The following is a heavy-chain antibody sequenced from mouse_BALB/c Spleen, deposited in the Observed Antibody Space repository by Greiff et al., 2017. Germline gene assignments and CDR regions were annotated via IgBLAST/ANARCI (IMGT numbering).Heavy chain of an antibody. D-gene: IGHD2-14*01. CDR2: ISSGSSTI. J-gene: IGHJ2*01. CDR3: ARYDEGFDY. Sequence: EVMLVESGGGLVQPGGSRKLSCAASGFTFSSFGMHWVRQAPEKGLEWVAYISSGSSTIYYADTVKGRFTISRDNPKNTLFLQMTSLRSEDTAMYYCARYDEGFDYWGQGTTLTVSS. CDR1: GFTFSSFG. V-gene: IGHV5-17*02.